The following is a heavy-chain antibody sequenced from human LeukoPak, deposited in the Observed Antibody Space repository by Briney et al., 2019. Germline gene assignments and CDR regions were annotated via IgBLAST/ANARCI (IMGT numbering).Heavy chain of an antibody. J-gene: IGHJ5*02. V-gene: IGHV3-23*01. Sequence: GGSLRLSCAASEFAFSNYAMNWVRQAPGKGLEWVSGISGGGGSTYYADSVKGRFTISRDNSKNTLYLQMDSLRAEDTALYYCAKGSGINHYHWIDPWGQGTLVTVSS. CDR3: AKGSGINHYHWIDP. CDR1: EFAFSNYA. D-gene: IGHD1-14*01. CDR2: ISGGGGST.